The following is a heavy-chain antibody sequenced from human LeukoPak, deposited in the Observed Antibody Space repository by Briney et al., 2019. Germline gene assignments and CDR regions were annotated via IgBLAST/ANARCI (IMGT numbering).Heavy chain of an antibody. CDR2: ISYDGSNK. Sequence: GGSLRLSCAASGFTFSSYGMHWVRQAPGKGLEWVAVISYDGSNKYYADSVKGRFTSSRDNSKNTLYLQMNSLRAEDTAVYYCAKGGVTTSPHYYYYYMDVWGKGTTVTVSS. D-gene: IGHD4-17*01. CDR1: GFTFSSYG. J-gene: IGHJ6*03. V-gene: IGHV3-30*18. CDR3: AKGGVTTSPHYYYYYMDV.